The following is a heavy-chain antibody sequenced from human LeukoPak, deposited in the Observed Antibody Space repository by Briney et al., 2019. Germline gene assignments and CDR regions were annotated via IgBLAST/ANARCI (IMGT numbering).Heavy chain of an antibody. D-gene: IGHD3-3*01. CDR3: ARGFVHDAFDI. J-gene: IGHJ3*02. Sequence: GGSLRLSCAASGFPFSNYGMNWVRQAPGKGLEWVSGITGSGITTYYGDSVKGRFTISRDNAKNSLYLQMNSLRAEDTALYHCARGFVHDAFDIWGQGTMVTVSS. CDR2: ITGSGITT. CDR1: GFPFSNYG. V-gene: IGHV3-23*01.